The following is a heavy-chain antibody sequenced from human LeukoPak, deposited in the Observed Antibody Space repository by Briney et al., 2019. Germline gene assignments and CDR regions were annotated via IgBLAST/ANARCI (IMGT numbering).Heavy chain of an antibody. CDR3: AREPPMVGDYYYGMDV. D-gene: IGHD3-10*02. Sequence: GGSLRLSCAVSGFTVSNYYMQWVRQAPGKGLEWVSVIYRGGSKYYADSVKGRFIISRDHSNNMLDLQLNSLRAEDTAVYYCAREPPMVGDYYYGMDVWGQGTTVTVSS. J-gene: IGHJ6*02. CDR1: GFTVSNYY. V-gene: IGHV3-66*01. CDR2: IYRGGSK.